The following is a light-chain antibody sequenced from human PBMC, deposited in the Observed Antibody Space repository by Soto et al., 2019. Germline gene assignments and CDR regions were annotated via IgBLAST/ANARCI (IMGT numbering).Light chain of an antibody. CDR1: SSDVGGYDY. CDR2: EVS. Sequence: QSALTQPASVSGSPGQSITISCTGSSSDVGGYDYVSWYQQHPGKAPKLMIYEVSNRPSGVSNRFSGSKSGNTASLTISVLQAEDEADYYCCSYTGTLTLLFGGGTKLTVL. J-gene: IGLJ2*01. V-gene: IGLV2-14*01. CDR3: CSYTGTLTLL.